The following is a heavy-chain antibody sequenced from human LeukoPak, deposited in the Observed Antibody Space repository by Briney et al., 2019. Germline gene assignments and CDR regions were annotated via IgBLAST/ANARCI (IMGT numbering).Heavy chain of an antibody. V-gene: IGHV4-59*01. D-gene: IGHD5-12*01. CDR2: IYYSGST. CDR3: ARTSGGYTLQNYFDY. Sequence: SETLSLTCTVSGGSISSYYWSWIRQPPGKGLEWIGYIYYSGSTNYNPSLKSRVTISVDTSKNQFSLKLSSVTAADTAVYYCARTSGGYTLQNYFDYWGQGTLVTVSS. CDR1: GGSISSYY. J-gene: IGHJ4*02.